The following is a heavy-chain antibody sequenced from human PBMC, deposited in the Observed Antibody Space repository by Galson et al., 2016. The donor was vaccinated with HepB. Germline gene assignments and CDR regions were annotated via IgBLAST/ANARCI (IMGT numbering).Heavy chain of an antibody. V-gene: IGHV3-33*01. Sequence: SLRLSCAASGFTFSNYGLHWVRQAPGKGLEWVAVIWYDASNNDHADSVKGRFTISRDNSKNTLYLQMNSLRAEDTAVYYCARDLYDTSGYYYRPPGYSFDYWGQGTLVTVSS. J-gene: IGHJ4*02. CDR3: ARDLYDTSGYYYRPPGYSFDY. D-gene: IGHD3-22*01. CDR1: GFTFSNYG. CDR2: IWYDASNN.